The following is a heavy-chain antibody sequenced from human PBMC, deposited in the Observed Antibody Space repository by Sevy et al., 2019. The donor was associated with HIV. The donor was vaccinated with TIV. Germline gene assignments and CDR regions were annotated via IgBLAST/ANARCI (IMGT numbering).Heavy chain of an antibody. D-gene: IGHD5-18*01. J-gene: IGHJ4*02. V-gene: IGHV3-30*03. CDR1: GFTFSSYG. Sequence: GGSLRLSCAASGFTFSSYGMHWVRQAPGKGLEWVAVISYHESNKFYADSVKGRFTISRDNSKNMLYLQMDNLRAEDTAVYYCATKKRDRGYSYDTDYWGQGTLVTVS. CDR2: ISYHESNK. CDR3: ATKKRDRGYSYDTDY.